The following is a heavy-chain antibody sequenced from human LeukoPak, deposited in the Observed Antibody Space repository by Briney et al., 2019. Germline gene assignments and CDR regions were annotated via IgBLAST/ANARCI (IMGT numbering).Heavy chain of an antibody. J-gene: IGHJ4*02. Sequence: GGSLRLSCAASGFTFSSYAMSWVRQAPGKGLEWVSAISGSGGSTYYADSVKGRFTISRDNSKNTLYLQMNSLRAEDTAVYYCAKPPAAYSSSSGWVDYWGQGTLVTVSS. D-gene: IGHD6-6*01. V-gene: IGHV3-23*01. CDR3: AKPPAAYSSSSGWVDY. CDR1: GFTFSSYA. CDR2: ISGSGGST.